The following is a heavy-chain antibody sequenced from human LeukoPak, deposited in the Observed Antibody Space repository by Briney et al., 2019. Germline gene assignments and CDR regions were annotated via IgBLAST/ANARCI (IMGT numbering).Heavy chain of an antibody. CDR2: ISSSSSYI. Sequence: GGSLRLSCAASGFTFSSYSMNWVRQAPGKGLEWVSSISSSSSYIYYADSVKGRFTISRDNAKDSLYLQMNSLRAEDTAVYYCARDRAAAGILYYYYGMDVWGQGTTVTVSS. D-gene: IGHD6-13*01. V-gene: IGHV3-21*01. CDR1: GFTFSSYS. CDR3: ARDRAAAGILYYYYGMDV. J-gene: IGHJ6*02.